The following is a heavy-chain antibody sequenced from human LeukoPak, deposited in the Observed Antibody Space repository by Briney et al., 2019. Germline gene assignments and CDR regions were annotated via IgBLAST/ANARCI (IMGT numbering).Heavy chain of an antibody. D-gene: IGHD3-22*01. J-gene: IGHJ4*02. CDR2: IYYSGST. V-gene: IGHV4-59*01. CDR1: GGSISSYY. CDR3: ARDYYDSSGHPGPLDY. Sequence: SETLSLTCTVSGGSISSYYWSWIRQPPGKGLEWIGYIYYSGSTNYNPSLKSRVTISVDTSKNQFSLKLSSVTAADTAVYYCARDYYDSSGHPGPLDYWGQGTLVTVSS.